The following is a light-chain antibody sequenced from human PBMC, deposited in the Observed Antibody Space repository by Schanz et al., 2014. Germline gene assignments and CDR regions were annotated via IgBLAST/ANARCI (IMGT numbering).Light chain of an antibody. CDR2: DAS. CDR1: ENVYNS. J-gene: IGKJ1*01. V-gene: IGKV3D-15*01. Sequence: ETVMTQSPVTLSVSPGERVTLSCRASENVYNSLAWYQQKPGQTPRLLIYDASTRATGIPARFRGSGSGTEFTLTISSLESEDFAVYYCQQYSESPWTFGQGTTVDIK. CDR3: QQYSESPWT.